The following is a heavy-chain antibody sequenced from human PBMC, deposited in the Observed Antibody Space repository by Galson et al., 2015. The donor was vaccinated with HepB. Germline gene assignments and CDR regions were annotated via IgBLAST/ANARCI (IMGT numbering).Heavy chain of an antibody. Sequence: LRLSCAASGFTFSSYGMHWVRQAPGKGLEWVAVISYDGSNKYYADSVKGRFTISRDNSKNTLYLQMNSLRAEDTAVYYCAKDSRYRCGGDCYPLDYWGQGTLVTVSS. J-gene: IGHJ4*02. CDR3: AKDSRYRCGGDCYPLDY. D-gene: IGHD2-21*02. CDR2: ISYDGSNK. V-gene: IGHV3-30*18. CDR1: GFTFSSYG.